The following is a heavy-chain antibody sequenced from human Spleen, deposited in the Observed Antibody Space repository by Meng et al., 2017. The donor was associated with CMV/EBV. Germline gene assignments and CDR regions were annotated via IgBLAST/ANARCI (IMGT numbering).Heavy chain of an antibody. CDR2: ISFDGTNK. D-gene: IGHD5-12*01. Sequence: ASGFTFTNYAMHWVRQAPGKGLEWVAFISFDGTNKYYADSVKGRFTISRDNSKNTLYLQMNSLRPEDTAVYYCARVDNGYDLPFDYWGQGTLVTVSS. CDR1: GFTFTNYA. CDR3: ARVDNGYDLPFDY. J-gene: IGHJ4*02. V-gene: IGHV3-30*04.